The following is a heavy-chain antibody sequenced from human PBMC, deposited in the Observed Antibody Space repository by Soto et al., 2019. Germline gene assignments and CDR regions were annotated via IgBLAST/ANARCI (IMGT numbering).Heavy chain of an antibody. Sequence: PGGSLRLSCVASRFTFSTYEMHWVRQAPGKGLEWVSYISSGGSTVYYADSVKGLFTISRDNTRNSLYLQMNSLRDEDTALYYCVTYCSTTLCTGVATRTFDYWGQGTLVTVSS. V-gene: IGHV3-48*03. J-gene: IGHJ4*02. D-gene: IGHD2-2*01. CDR1: RFTFSTYE. CDR3: VTYCSTTLCTGVATRTFDY. CDR2: ISSGGSTV.